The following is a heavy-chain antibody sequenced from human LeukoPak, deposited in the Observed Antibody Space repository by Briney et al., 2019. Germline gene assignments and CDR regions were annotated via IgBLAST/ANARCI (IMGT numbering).Heavy chain of an antibody. CDR1: GFTFSSHW. CDR3: ARDKVTY. CDR2: INQDGSEK. V-gene: IGHV3-7*01. J-gene: IGHJ4*02. Sequence: GESLRLSCAASGFTFSSHWMSWVRQTPGKGLEWVAHINQDGSEKYYVDSVKGRFTISRDNAKNSLHLQMNSLRAEDTAVYYCARDKVTYWGQGTLVTVSS.